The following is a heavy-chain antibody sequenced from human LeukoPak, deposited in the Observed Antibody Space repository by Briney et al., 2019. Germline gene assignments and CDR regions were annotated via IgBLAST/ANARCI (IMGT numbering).Heavy chain of an antibody. CDR3: AKAPKSRDCSRTSCYWYYYYYMDV. Sequence: GGSLRLPCAASGFTFSSYAMSWVRQAPGKGLEWVSAISGSGGSTYYADSVKGRFTISRDNSKNTLYLQMNRLRAEATAVYYCAKAPKSRDCSRTSCYWYYYYYMDVWGKGTTVTVSS. CDR1: GFTFSSYA. V-gene: IGHV3-23*01. CDR2: ISGSGGST. J-gene: IGHJ6*03. D-gene: IGHD2-2*01.